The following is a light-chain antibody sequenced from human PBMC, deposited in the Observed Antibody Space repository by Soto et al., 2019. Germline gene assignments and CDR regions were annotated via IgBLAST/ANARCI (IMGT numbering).Light chain of an antibody. CDR1: SSDVGGYNY. CDR2: DVS. Sequence: QSVLTQPASVSGSPGQSITISCTGTSSDVGGYNYVSWYQQHPGKAPKLMIYDVSNRPSGVSNRFSGSKSGNTASLTISGLQAEDEADYYCSSYTSSTTCGFGGGTKVTVL. V-gene: IGLV2-14*01. CDR3: SSYTSSTTCG. J-gene: IGLJ2*01.